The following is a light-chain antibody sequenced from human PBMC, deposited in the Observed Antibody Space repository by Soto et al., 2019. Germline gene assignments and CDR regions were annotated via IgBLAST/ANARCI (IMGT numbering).Light chain of an antibody. J-gene: IGKJ1*01. CDR2: DVS. Sequence: EIVLTQSPATLSLSPGERATLSCRASQSVSPYLAWYQQKPGQAPRLLIYDVSNRATGIPARFSGSGSGADFTLTIGSLEPEDFAVYYCQQRSNWPRWTFGQGTKVEIK. V-gene: IGKV3-11*01. CDR1: QSVSPY. CDR3: QQRSNWPRWT.